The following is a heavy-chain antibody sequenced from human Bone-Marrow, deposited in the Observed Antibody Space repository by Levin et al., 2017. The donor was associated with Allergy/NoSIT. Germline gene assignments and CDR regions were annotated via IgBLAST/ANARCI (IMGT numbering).Heavy chain of an antibody. Sequence: PGGSLRLTCAASGFTFDDYGMSWVRQAPGKGLEWVSGINWNGGSTDYADSVKGRFTIFRDNAKSSLFLQMNSLRPEDTALYHCVKGADGSGSQWYYYFGMDVWGQGTTVTVSS. CDR1: GFTFDDYG. J-gene: IGHJ6*02. D-gene: IGHD3-22*01. V-gene: IGHV3-20*01. CDR2: INWNGGST. CDR3: VKGADGSGSQWYYYFGMDV.